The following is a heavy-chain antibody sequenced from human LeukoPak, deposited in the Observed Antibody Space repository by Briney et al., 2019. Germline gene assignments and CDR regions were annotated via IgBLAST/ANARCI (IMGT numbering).Heavy chain of an antibody. J-gene: IGHJ4*02. Sequence: ASVKVSCKTSGYTFTDYYMHWVRQAPGQGLEWVGWFNPNSRGAHYAQKFQGRVTMTRDTSISTAYMELTGLRSDDTAVYYCAREMDSYGSGTYYPGTFWGQGTLVTVSS. V-gene: IGHV1-2*02. D-gene: IGHD3-10*01. CDR2: FNPNSRGA. CDR3: AREMDSYGSGTYYPGTF. CDR1: GYTFTDYY.